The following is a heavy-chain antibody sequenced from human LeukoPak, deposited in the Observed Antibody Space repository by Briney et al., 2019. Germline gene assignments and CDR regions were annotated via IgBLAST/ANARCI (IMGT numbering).Heavy chain of an antibody. D-gene: IGHD3-9*01. CDR2: ISGSGGST. J-gene: IGHJ4*02. CDR1: GFTFSSYA. CDR3: AKADSYYDLLTCFDF. V-gene: IGHV3-23*01. Sequence: QSGGSLRLSCAASGFTFSSYAMSWVRQAPGKGLEWVSAISGSGGSTYYADSVKGRFTISRDNSKNTLYLQMNSLRAEDTAVYYCAKADSYYDLLTCFDFWGQGTLVTVSS.